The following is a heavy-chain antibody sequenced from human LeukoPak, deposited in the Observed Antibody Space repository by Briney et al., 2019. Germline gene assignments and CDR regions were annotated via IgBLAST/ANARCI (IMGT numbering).Heavy chain of an antibody. CDR3: ARSPYDILTGYYNRYFDY. V-gene: IGHV1-69*05. J-gene: IGHJ4*02. D-gene: IGHD3-9*01. CDR1: GGTFSSYA. Sequence: GASVKVSCKASGGTFSSYAISWVRQAPGQGLEWMGGIIPIFGTANYAQKFQGRVTFTTDESTSTAYMELSSLRSGDTAVYYCARSPYDILTGYYNRYFDYWGQGTLVTVSS. CDR2: IIPIFGTA.